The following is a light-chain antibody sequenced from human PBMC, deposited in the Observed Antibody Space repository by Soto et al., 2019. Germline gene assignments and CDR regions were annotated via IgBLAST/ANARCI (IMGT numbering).Light chain of an antibody. CDR3: SSYAGRYTFV. J-gene: IGLJ1*01. Sequence: QSVLTQPRSVSGSPGQSVTISCTGTRSDVGAYNFVSWYQQHPGKAPKLMIYDVTNRPSGVPDRFSGSKSDNTASLTISGLQAEDEADYYCSSYAGRYTFVFGTGTKLTVL. CDR2: DVT. V-gene: IGLV2-11*01. CDR1: RSDVGAYNF.